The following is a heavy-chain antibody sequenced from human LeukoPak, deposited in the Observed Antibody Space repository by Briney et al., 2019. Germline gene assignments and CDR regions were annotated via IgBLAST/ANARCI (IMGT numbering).Heavy chain of an antibody. CDR2: IGSDNKP. CDR3: AGDLHYYVAMGV. CDR1: GFTFSAYA. Sequence: GGSLRLSCEASGFTFSAYAMTWVRQAPGQGLEWVSSIGSDNKPHYSESVKGRFAISRDNSKSMLFLQLNSLRAEDTALYYCAGDLHYYVAMGVWGQGTTVTVSS. D-gene: IGHD3-10*02. V-gene: IGHV3-23*05. J-gene: IGHJ6*02.